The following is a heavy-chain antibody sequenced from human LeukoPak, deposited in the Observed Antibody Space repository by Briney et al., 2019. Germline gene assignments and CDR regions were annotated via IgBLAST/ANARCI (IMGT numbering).Heavy chain of an antibody. CDR3: ARHLINRFQLNSPKALDAFDI. V-gene: IGHV4-39*01. Sequence: MTSETLSLTCTVSGGTINTNEYYWAWIRQPPGKGLEWIGSIYYGGATHTVPSLKSRIGLSVDSSENRFSLKLTSVTGADTALYYCARHLINRFQLNSPKALDAFDIWGQGTMVSVSS. D-gene: IGHD4-23*01. CDR2: IYYGGAT. J-gene: IGHJ3*02. CDR1: GGTINTNEYY.